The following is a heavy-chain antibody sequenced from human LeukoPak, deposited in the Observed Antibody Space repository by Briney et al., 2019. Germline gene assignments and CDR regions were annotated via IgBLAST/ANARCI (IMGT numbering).Heavy chain of an antibody. D-gene: IGHD6-6*01. V-gene: IGHV4-59*01. Sequence: PSETLSLTCTVSGGSISAYYWSWIRQPPGKGLEWIGYIHYSGTTNYYPSLKSRVTIALGTSKNQFSLKLNSVTAADTAVYYCARFGTSSSRFFDQWGQGTLVTVSS. CDR2: IHYSGTT. J-gene: IGHJ4*02. CDR3: ARFGTSSSRFFDQ. CDR1: GGSISAYY.